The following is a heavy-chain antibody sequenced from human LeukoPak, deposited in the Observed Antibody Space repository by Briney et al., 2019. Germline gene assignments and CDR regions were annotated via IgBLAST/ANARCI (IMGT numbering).Heavy chain of an antibody. Sequence: GESLKLSCKGSGYSFSNHWIGWVRQKPGKGPEWMALIYPGDSDTKYSSSFQGQVTVSADKSTSTASLEWRSLKASDTATYYCARHGCFGSGSCYFDYWGQGVLVTVSS. D-gene: IGHD3-10*01. CDR3: ARHGCFGSGSCYFDY. CDR1: GYSFSNHW. V-gene: IGHV5-51*01. J-gene: IGHJ4*02. CDR2: IYPGDSDT.